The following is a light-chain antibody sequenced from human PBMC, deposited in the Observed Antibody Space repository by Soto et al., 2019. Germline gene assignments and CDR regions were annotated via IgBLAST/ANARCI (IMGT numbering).Light chain of an antibody. J-gene: IGKJ5*01. CDR3: QQYGSSPPAT. V-gene: IGKV3-20*01. Sequence: EIVLKQSPGPLALSPGETATLSCRAIQSISPRHLAWYQQKPGQAPRLLINGSSKRATGIPDRFSGSGSGTHFILTISGLEPEDFAVYYCQQYGSSPPATFGQGTRLE. CDR1: QSISPRH. CDR2: GSS.